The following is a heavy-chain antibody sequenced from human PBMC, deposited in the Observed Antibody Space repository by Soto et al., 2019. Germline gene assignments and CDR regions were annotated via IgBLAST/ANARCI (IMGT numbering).Heavy chain of an antibody. Sequence: GGSLRLSCAASGFTFSSYWMHWVRQAPGKGLVWVSRINSDGSSTSYADSVKGRFTISRDNAKNTLYLQMNSLRAEDTAVYYCVRDTLEYYDFWSGYYTSGGYFDYWGQGTLVTVSS. CDR1: GFTFSSYW. V-gene: IGHV3-74*01. CDR2: INSDGSST. J-gene: IGHJ4*02. CDR3: VRDTLEYYDFWSGYYTSGGYFDY. D-gene: IGHD3-3*01.